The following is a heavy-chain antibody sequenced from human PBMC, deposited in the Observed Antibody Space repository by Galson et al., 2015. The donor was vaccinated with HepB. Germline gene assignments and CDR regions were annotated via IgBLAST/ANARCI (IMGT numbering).Heavy chain of an antibody. Sequence: SLRLSCAASGFTFSSYGMHWVRQAPGKGLEWVAVIWYDGSNKYYADSVKGRFTISRDNSKNTLYLQMNSLRAEDTAVYYCARLVPAVYYYGMDVWGQGTTVTVSS. CDR2: IWYDGSNK. J-gene: IGHJ6*02. CDR3: ARLVPAVYYYGMDV. D-gene: IGHD2-2*01. V-gene: IGHV3-33*01. CDR1: GFTFSSYG.